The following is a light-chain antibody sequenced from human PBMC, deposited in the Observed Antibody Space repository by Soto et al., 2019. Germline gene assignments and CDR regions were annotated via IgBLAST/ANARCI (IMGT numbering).Light chain of an antibody. CDR3: QQYNSYSPWT. V-gene: IGKV1-5*01. J-gene: IGKJ2*02. CDR1: QSISSW. CDR2: DAS. Sequence: DIQMTQSPSTLSASVGDRVTITCRASQSISSWLAWYQQKPGKAPKLLIYDASSLESGVPSWFSGSGSGTEFTLTISSLQPDDFATYSCQQYNSYSPWTFGQGTKLEIK.